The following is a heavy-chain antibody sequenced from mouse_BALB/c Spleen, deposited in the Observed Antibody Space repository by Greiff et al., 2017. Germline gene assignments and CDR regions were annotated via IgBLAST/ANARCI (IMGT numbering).Heavy chain of an antibody. CDR1: GFSLTNSG. J-gene: IGHJ4*01. CDR3: AKSRYGYAMDY. CDR2: IWGDGST. V-gene: IGHV2-6-6*01. D-gene: IGHD2-14*01. Sequence: VQLQESGPGLVAPSQSLSITCTVSGFSLTNSGVHWVRQSPGKGLEWLGVIWGDGSTNYNSAFKSRLSISKDNSKSQVFLKMNSLQTDDTARYYCAKSRYGYAMDYWGQGTSVTVSS.